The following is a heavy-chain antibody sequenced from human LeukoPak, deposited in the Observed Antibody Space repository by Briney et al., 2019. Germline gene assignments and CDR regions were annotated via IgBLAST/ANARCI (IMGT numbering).Heavy chain of an antibody. CDR3: ARDRGYKEHSYNWFDP. CDR2: INPNSGGT. V-gene: IGHV1-2*02. J-gene: IGHJ5*02. Sequence: GASVTVSFKASGYTFTGYYMHWVRQAPGQGLEWMGWINPNSGGTNYAQKFQGRVTMTRDTSISTAYMELSRLRSDDTAVYYCARDRGYKEHSYNWFDPWGQGTLVTVSS. CDR1: GYTFTGYY. D-gene: IGHD5-24*01.